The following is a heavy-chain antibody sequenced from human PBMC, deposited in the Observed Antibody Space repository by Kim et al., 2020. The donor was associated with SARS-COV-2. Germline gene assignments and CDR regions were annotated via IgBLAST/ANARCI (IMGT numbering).Heavy chain of an antibody. V-gene: IGHV5-51*01. Sequence: GESLKISCKGSGYNFANYWIGWVRQMPGKGPECMGIIYPVDSDIRYSPSFQGLVTISADKSISTAYLQWGSLKASDTAIYYCARANGFAELLFYDFWGQGTPVTVSP. D-gene: IGHD2-21*02. J-gene: IGHJ4*02. CDR1: GYNFANYW. CDR2: IYPVDSDI. CDR3: ARANGFAELLFYDF.